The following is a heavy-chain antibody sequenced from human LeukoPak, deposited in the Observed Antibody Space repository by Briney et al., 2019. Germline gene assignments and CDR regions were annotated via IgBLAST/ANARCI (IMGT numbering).Heavy chain of an antibody. J-gene: IGHJ3*02. Sequence: GGSLRLSCVASGFTFSSYAMSWVRQAPGEGLEWVSVIYSGGGTYSADSVKGRFTISRDNSKNTLYFQMNNLRAEDTAVYYCARGIQLTLAAHAFDIWGPGTMVTVSS. V-gene: IGHV3-53*01. CDR2: IYSGGGT. CDR1: GFTFSSYA. D-gene: IGHD1-1*01. CDR3: ARGIQLTLAAHAFDI.